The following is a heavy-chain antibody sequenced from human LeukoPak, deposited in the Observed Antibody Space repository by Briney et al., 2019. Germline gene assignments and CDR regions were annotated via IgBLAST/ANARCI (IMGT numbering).Heavy chain of an antibody. Sequence: GGSLRLSCTASGFTFSSYAMSWVRQAPGKGLEWVSAISGSGGNTYYRDSVKGRFTISRDNSKNVLYLQMNSLRAEDTAVYYCARAVYGFDAFDIWGQGTMVTVSP. J-gene: IGHJ3*02. CDR2: ISGSGGNT. D-gene: IGHD4-17*01. CDR1: GFTFSSYA. V-gene: IGHV3-23*01. CDR3: ARAVYGFDAFDI.